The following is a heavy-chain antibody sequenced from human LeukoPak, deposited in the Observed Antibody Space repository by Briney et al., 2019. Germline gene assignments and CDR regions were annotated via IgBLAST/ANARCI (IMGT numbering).Heavy chain of an antibody. V-gene: IGHV3-74*03. CDR1: GFTFSTYW. Sequence: GGSLRLSCAASGFTFSTYWMHWVRQAPGKGLVWVSRINSDGATTTYADSVKGRFTISRDNAKNTLFLHMSSLRAEDTAIYYCARDLRGIEDETAFWGQGALVTVSS. D-gene: IGHD3-16*01. CDR2: INSDGATT. J-gene: IGHJ4*02. CDR3: ARDLRGIEDETAF.